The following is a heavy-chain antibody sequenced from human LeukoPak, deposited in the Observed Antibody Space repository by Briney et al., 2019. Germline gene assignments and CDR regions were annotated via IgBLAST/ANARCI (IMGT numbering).Heavy chain of an antibody. V-gene: IGHV4-59*01. CDR1: GGSMSSYS. CDR3: ARGTVSMYYMDV. D-gene: IGHD5/OR15-5a*01. J-gene: IGHJ6*03. CDR2: IYYSGST. Sequence: SETLSLTCTVSGGSMSSYSWSWIRQPPGKGLEWIANIYYSGSTNYNPSLKSRVTISIGTSKNQVSLKLSSVTAADTAVYYCARGTVSMYYMDVWGKGTTVTISS.